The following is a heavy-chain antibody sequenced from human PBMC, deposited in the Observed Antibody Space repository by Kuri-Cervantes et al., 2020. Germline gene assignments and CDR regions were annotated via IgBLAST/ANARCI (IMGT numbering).Heavy chain of an antibody. CDR3: ARRPTPTMVQGVGYYYMDV. V-gene: IGHV4-39*07. CDR2: IGGIYYGGNT. D-gene: IGHD3-10*01. CDR1: SGSISSTTHY. J-gene: IGHJ6*03. Sequence: GSLRLACTVSSGSISSTTHYWGWIRQSPWKGLEYIGSIGGIYYGGNTYYNPSLRSRVTISVDTSKNQFSLKLSSVTAADTAVYYCARRPTPTMVQGVGYYYMDVWGKGTTVTVSS.